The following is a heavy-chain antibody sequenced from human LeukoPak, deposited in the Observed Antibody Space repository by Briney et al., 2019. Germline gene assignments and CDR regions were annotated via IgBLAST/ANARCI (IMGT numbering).Heavy chain of an antibody. J-gene: IGHJ4*02. CDR2: IYYSGST. V-gene: IGHV4-59*02. CDR3: ARDPRDYGSFDY. Sequence: GSLRLSCAACGITVSSNYMSWVRQPPGKGLEWIGYIYYSGSTNSNPSLKSRVTISVDTSKNQFSPNLRSVTAAETAVYYCARDPRDYGSFDYWGQGTLVTVSS. D-gene: IGHD4-17*01. CDR1: GITVSSNY.